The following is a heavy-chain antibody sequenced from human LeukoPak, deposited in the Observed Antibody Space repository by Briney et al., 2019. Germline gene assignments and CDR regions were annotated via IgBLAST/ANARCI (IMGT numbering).Heavy chain of an antibody. V-gene: IGHV4-59*01. Sequence: SETLSLTCTVSGGPIRSYYWSWIRQPPGKGLEWIGYIYYSGSTNHNPSLKSRVNISVDTSKNQFSLKLSSVTAADTAVYYCARTGSTVTMLYPFDHWGQGTLVTVSS. D-gene: IGHD4-17*01. CDR3: ARTGSTVTMLYPFDH. CDR1: GGPIRSYY. J-gene: IGHJ4*02. CDR2: IYYSGST.